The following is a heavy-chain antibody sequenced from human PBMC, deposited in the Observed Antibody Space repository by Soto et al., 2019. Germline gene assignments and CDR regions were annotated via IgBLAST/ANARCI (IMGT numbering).Heavy chain of an antibody. CDR3: ARMATFGSLNWFDP. D-gene: IGHD3-16*01. Sequence: ASLKVSCKASGYSFASSDVSWVRRATGQGLEWRGWMKPGSGDTGYAQKFQGRVTMTRDISIATAYMGLSSLRSDDTAIYYCARMATFGSLNWFDPWGQGPLVTVSS. CDR1: GYSFASSD. V-gene: IGHV1-8*01. CDR2: MKPGSGDT. J-gene: IGHJ5*02.